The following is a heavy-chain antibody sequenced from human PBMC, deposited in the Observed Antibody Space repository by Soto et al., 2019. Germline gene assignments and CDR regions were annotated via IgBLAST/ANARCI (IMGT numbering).Heavy chain of an antibody. J-gene: IGHJ4*02. CDR3: AREGPWGGPFDY. Sequence: QVQLVESGGGVVQPGRSLRLSCAASGFTFSSYGMHWVRQAPGKGLEWVAVIWYDGSNKYYADSVKGRFTISRDNSKNTLYLQMNSLRAEDTAVYYCAREGPWGGPFDYLGQGTLVTVSS. CDR1: GFTFSSYG. D-gene: IGHD1-26*01. V-gene: IGHV3-33*01. CDR2: IWYDGSNK.